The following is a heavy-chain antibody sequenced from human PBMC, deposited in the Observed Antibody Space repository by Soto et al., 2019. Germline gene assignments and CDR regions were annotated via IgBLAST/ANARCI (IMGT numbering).Heavy chain of an antibody. J-gene: IGHJ4*02. CDR2: IWYDGSNK. V-gene: IGHV3-33*01. CDR1: GFTFSSYG. D-gene: IGHD6-13*01. CDR3: ARDPSGAAAGTVDY. Sequence: QVQLVESGGGVVQPGRSLRLSCAASGFTFSSYGMHWVRQAPGKGLEWVAVIWYDGSNKDYADSVKGRFTISRDNSKNTLYLKMNSLRAEDTAVYYCARDPSGAAAGTVDYWGQGTLVTVSS.